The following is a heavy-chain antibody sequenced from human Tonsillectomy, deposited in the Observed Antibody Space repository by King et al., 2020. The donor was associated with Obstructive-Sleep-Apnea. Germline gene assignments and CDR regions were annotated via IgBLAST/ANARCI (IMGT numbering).Heavy chain of an antibody. CDR2: FDINGDTT. D-gene: IGHD1-26*01. CDR3: AKGVNSGSPYRAFDI. J-gene: IGHJ3*02. Sequence: QLVESGGGSEQPGGSLRLSCAASGFTFITYTMGWVRQAPGKGLEWISTFDINGDTTLYAGSVRGRFTISRDTSKNILSLQMNSLRAEDTAVYYCAKGVNSGSPYRAFDIRGQGTMVTVSS. V-gene: IGHV3-23*04. CDR1: GFTFITYT.